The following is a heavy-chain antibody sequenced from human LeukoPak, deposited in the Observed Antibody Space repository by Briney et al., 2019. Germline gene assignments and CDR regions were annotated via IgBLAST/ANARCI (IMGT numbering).Heavy chain of an antibody. CDR3: ARGGVPLGYCSGGSCYFDY. CDR2: IYSGGST. CDR1: GFTVSSNY. V-gene: IGHV3-53*01. Sequence: PGGPLRLSCAASGFTVSSNYMSWVRQAPGKGLVLVSVIYSGGSTYYADSVKGRFTISRDNSKNTLYLQMNSLRAEDTAVYYCARGGVPLGYCSGGSCYFDYWGQGTLVTVSS. D-gene: IGHD2-15*01. J-gene: IGHJ4*02.